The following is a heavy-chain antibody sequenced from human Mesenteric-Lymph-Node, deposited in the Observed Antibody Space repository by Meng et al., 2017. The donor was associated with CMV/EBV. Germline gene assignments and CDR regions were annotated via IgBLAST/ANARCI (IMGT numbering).Heavy chain of an antibody. Sequence: KVSCKASGYTFTSYHMHWVRQAPGQGLEWMGIIDPRGGRATYAQKFQGRVTMTRDTSASTVYMELSSLRSEDTAVFYCARAGLGFDFWGQGTLVTVSS. CDR1: GYTFTSYH. D-gene: IGHD3/OR15-3a*01. CDR2: IDPRGGRA. CDR3: ARAGLGFDF. V-gene: IGHV1-46*01. J-gene: IGHJ4*02.